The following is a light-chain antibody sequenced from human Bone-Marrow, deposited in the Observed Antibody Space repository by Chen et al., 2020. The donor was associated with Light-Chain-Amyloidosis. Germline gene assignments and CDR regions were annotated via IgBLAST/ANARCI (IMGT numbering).Light chain of an antibody. V-gene: IGLV2-14*01. J-gene: IGLJ1*01. CDR3: SSFTSSSSYV. CDR2: AVS. Sequence: QSALTQPASVSGSPGQSITISCTGTSGDVGTYNYVSWYQQHPGKAPKVMIYAVSNSPSGVSNRFSGSKAGNTAFLTISGLQAEDEADYYCSSFTSSSSYVFGPGTKVTVL. CDR1: SGDVGTYNY.